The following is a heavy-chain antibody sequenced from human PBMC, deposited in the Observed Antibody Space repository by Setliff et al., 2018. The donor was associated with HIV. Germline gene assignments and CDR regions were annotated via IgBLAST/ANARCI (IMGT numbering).Heavy chain of an antibody. CDR1: GGSISSSSYY. V-gene: IGHV4-39*01. CDR3: ARQSYDFWSGPLGFDY. CDR2: IYYSGRT. Sequence: SETLSLTCTVSGGSISSSSYYWGWIRQPPGKGLEWIGSIYYSGRTYHNPSLKSRVTISVDTSKNHFSLKLSSVTAADTAVYYCARQSYDFWSGPLGFDYWGQGTPVTVSS. D-gene: IGHD3-3*01. J-gene: IGHJ4*02.